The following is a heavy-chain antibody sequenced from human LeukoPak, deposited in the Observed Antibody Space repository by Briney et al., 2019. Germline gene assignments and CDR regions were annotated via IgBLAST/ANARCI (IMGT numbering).Heavy chain of an antibody. V-gene: IGHV1-2*02. J-gene: IGHJ4*02. CDR2: INPNSGGT. CDR3: ASGGSRPEELRPFDF. Sequence: GASVKVSCKASGYTFTGYYMHWVRQAPGQGLEWMGWINPNSGGTNYAQKFQGRVTMTRDTSISTAYMELSRLRSDDTAVYYCASGGSRPEELRPFDFWGQGTLVTVSS. CDR1: GYTFTGYY. D-gene: IGHD3-10*01.